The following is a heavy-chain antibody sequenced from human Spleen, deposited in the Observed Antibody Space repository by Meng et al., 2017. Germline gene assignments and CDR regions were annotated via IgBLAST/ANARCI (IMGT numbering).Heavy chain of an antibody. D-gene: IGHD4-11*01. CDR3: ARGPTTMAHDFDY. Sequence: QLQLRESGPGLVKPSETLSLTCVVSGGSFSDYYWSWIRQPPGKGLEWIGEINHSGSTNYNPSLESRATISADTSKNNLSLKLSSVTAADSAVYYCARGPTTMAHDFDYWGQGTLVTVSS. CDR2: INHSGST. V-gene: IGHV4-34*01. J-gene: IGHJ4*02. CDR1: GGSFSDYY.